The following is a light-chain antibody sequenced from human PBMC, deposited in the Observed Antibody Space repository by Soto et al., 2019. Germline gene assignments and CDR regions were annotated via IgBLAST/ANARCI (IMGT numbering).Light chain of an antibody. CDR3: QLYENLPT. J-gene: IGKJ5*01. CDR2: DAS. Sequence: DIQMTQSPSSLSASVGDRVTITCQASQNINNYLNWYQQKPGRAPKLLIYDASNLEAGVPSRFRGSGSGTDFTFTIIRLQPEEIATYYCQLYENLPTFGQGTRPGIK. CDR1: QNINNY. V-gene: IGKV1-33*01.